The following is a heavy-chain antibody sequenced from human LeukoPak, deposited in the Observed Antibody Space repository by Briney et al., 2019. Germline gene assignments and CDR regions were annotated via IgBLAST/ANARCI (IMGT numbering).Heavy chain of an antibody. Sequence: PGGSLRLSCAASGFAFSSYAMSWVRQAPGKGLEWVSAISGSGGSSYYADSVKGRFTISRDNSKNTLYLQMNSLRAEDTAVYYCAKAEEGNFDYWGQGTLVTVSS. V-gene: IGHV3-23*01. CDR2: ISGSGGSS. CDR3: AKAEEGNFDY. D-gene: IGHD3-10*01. CDR1: GFAFSSYA. J-gene: IGHJ4*02.